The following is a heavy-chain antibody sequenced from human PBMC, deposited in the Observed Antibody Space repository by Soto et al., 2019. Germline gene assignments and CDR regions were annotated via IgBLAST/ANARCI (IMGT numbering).Heavy chain of an antibody. D-gene: IGHD2-8*01. J-gene: IGHJ4*01. CDR1: GASMNNYF. CDR2: IFSTGTT. CDR3: ARGVLH. V-gene: IGHV4-59*08. Sequence: SETLSLTCTVSGASMNNYFWSWIRQPPWKGLEWIAYIFSTGTTKYSPSLKSRVTISVDTSRNQVYLIVSSVTAADTAVYYSARGVLHWGQGTLLTLSS.